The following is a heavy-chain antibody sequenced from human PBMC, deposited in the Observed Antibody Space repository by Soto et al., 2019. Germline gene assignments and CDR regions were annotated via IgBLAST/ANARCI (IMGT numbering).Heavy chain of an antibody. CDR3: ARARFDSWSHIYYGLDV. J-gene: IGHJ6*02. Sequence: SETLSLTCAVYGGSFSGYSWTWLRQPPRKGLEWIGEINHSGTTDYNPALKSRVTMSADTSKNQFSLRMTSVTAADTAVYYCARARFDSWSHIYYGLDVWGQGTTVTVSS. CDR1: GGSFSGYS. V-gene: IGHV4-34*01. D-gene: IGHD3-3*01. CDR2: INHSGTT.